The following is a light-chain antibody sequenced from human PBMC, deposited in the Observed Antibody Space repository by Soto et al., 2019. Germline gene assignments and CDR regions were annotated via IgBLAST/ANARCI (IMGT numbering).Light chain of an antibody. V-gene: IGKV3-20*01. CDR2: GTS. J-gene: IGKJ3*01. Sequence: EMVLTQSPGTLSLSPGERATLSCRASQSVSSKYLAWYQQKPGQAPRVLIYGTSIRASGVPERFSGGGSGTDFTLTITRLEAEYFAVNCCQQYGSSLFTFGPGTKVDFK. CDR1: QSVSSKY. CDR3: QQYGSSLFT.